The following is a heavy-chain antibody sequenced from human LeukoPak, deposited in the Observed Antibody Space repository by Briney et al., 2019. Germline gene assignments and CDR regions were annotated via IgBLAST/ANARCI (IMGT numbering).Heavy chain of an antibody. CDR2: IIPIFGTA. D-gene: IGHD3-3*01. J-gene: IGHJ6*02. CDR3: ASKTVLRFLEWSRTDYYYYGMDV. V-gene: IGHV1-69*13. CDR1: GGTFSSYA. Sequence: ASVKVSCKASGGTFSSYAISWVRQAPGQGLEWMGGIIPIFGTANYAQKFQGRVTITADESTSTAYMELSSLRSEDTAVYHCASKTVLRFLEWSRTDYYYYGMDVWGQGTTVTVSS.